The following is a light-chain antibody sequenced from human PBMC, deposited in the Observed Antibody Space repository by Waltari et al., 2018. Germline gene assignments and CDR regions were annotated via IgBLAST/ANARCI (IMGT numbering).Light chain of an antibody. CDR1: QSISTW. CDR2: KAS. V-gene: IGKV1-5*03. CDR3: QQYDSYPYT. Sequence: DIQMTQSPSTLSASAGDSVTFTCRASQSISTWLAWYQQKPGKAPRLLIYKASDLENGVPSRFSGSGSGTEFTLSISSLQPDDFATYVCQQYDSYPYTFGQGTKLEI. J-gene: IGKJ2*01.